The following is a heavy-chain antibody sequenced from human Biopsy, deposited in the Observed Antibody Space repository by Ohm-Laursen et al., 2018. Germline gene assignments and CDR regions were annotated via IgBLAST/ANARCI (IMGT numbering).Heavy chain of an antibody. D-gene: IGHD3-16*02. CDR1: GGSINSGGHF. V-gene: IGHV4-31*01. J-gene: IGHJ2*01. Sequence: TLSLTCGVSGGSINSGGHFRGWVRQSPGKGLEWIGYIYDNGDTYYNPSLMSLVSISADTSKNQVSLRLNSVTAADTAVYYCTRVRTFGGVIGGYYFDSWGRGTLVTVSS. CDR3: TRVRTFGGVIGGYYFDS. CDR2: IYDNGDT.